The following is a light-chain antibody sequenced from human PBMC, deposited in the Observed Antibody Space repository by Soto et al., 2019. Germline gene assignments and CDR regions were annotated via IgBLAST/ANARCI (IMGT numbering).Light chain of an antibody. Sequence: EIVLTQSPATLSLSPGERATLSCSASQSVSSYLAWYQQKPGQAPRLLIYDASNRATGIPARFSGSGSGTDFTLTSSSLEPEDFAVYYCQQRSNWPPATFGQGTKVEIK. V-gene: IGKV3-11*01. CDR3: QQRSNWPPAT. CDR1: QSVSSY. J-gene: IGKJ2*01. CDR2: DAS.